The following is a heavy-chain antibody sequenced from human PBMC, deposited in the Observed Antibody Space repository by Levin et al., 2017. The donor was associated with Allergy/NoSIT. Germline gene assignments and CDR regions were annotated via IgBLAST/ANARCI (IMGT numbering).Heavy chain of an antibody. Sequence: PGGSLRLSCAASGFTFSSYWMHWVRQAPGKGLVWVSRINSDGSSTSYADSVKGRFTISRDNAKNTLYLQMNSLRAEDTAVYYCARVRASSSWYSFAFDIWGQGTMVTVSS. CDR2: INSDGSST. V-gene: IGHV3-74*01. CDR1: GFTFSSYW. CDR3: ARVRASSSWYSFAFDI. D-gene: IGHD6-13*01. J-gene: IGHJ3*02.